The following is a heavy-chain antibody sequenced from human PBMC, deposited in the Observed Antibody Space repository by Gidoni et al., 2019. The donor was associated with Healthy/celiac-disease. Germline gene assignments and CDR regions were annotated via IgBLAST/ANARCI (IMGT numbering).Heavy chain of an antibody. J-gene: IGHJ6*03. CDR3: AGYYYDSSGYLNYYYYYYMDV. V-gene: IGHV1-69*01. D-gene: IGHD3-22*01. CDR1: GGTFSSYA. CDR2: IIPIFGTA. Sequence: QVQLVQSGAEVKKPGSSVKVSCKASGGTFSSYAISWVRQAPGPGLEWMGGIIPIFGTANYAQKFQGRVTITADEATSTAYMELSSLRSEDTAVYYCAGYYYDSSGYLNYYYYYYMDVWGKGTTVTVSS.